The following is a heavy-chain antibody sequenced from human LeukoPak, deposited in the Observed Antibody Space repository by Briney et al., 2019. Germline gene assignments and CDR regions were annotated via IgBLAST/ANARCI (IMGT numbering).Heavy chain of an antibody. CDR1: GDTFSSYA. J-gene: IGHJ4*02. V-gene: IGHV1-69*04. D-gene: IGHD6-13*01. Sequence: GASVKVSCKASGDTFSSYAISWVRQAPGQGLEWMGRIIPILGIANYAQKFQGRVTITADKSTSTAYMELSSLRSEDTAVYYCARGGNLAAASDVWGQGTLVTVSS. CDR2: IIPILGIA. CDR3: ARGGNLAAASDV.